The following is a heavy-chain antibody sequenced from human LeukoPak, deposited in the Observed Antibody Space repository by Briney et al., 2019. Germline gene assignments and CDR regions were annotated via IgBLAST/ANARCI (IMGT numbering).Heavy chain of an antibody. V-gene: IGHV1-46*01. CDR3: ASRPHYYDSSGYRDY. CDR2: INPSGGST. CDR1: GYIFTSYN. J-gene: IGHJ4*02. Sequence: ASVKVSCKASGYIFTSYNMNWVRQAPGQGLEWMGIINPSGGSTNYAQKFQGRVTMTRDTSTSTVYMELSSLRSEDTAVYYCASRPHYYDSSGYRDYWGQGTLVTVSS. D-gene: IGHD3-22*01.